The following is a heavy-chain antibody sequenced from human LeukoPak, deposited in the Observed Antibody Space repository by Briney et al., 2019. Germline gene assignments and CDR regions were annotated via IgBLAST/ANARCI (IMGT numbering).Heavy chain of an antibody. CDR3: ASGTAAVPVDY. J-gene: IGHJ4*02. CDR2: INHSGST. Sequence: PSETLSLTCAVYGGSFSDYYWTWIRQPPGKGLEWIGEINHSGSTNYNPSLKSRVTISVDTSKKQFSLRLSSVTAADTAVYYCASGTAAVPVDYWGQGTLVTVSS. V-gene: IGHV4-34*01. D-gene: IGHD6-13*01. CDR1: GGSFSDYY.